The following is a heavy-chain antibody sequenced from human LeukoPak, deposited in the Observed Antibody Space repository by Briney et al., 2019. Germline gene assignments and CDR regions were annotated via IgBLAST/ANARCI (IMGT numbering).Heavy chain of an antibody. D-gene: IGHD3-10*01. CDR1: GYTFSGYY. CDR2: INPDSGGT. CDR3: ARGVVRGDYYYYIDV. V-gene: IGHV1-2*02. J-gene: IGHJ6*03. Sequence: ASVKVSCKASGYTFSGYYMHWVRQAPGQGLEWMGWINPDSGGTSYAQKFQGRVTMTRDTSISTAYMELSRLRYDDTAMYYCARGVVRGDYYYYIDVWGKGTTVTISS.